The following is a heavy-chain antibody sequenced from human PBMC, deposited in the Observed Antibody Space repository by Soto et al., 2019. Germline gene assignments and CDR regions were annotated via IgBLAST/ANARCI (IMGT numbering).Heavy chain of an antibody. CDR2: ISPLKGRT. CDR1: GYTFTSYG. J-gene: IGHJ1*01. V-gene: IGHV1-18*04. D-gene: IGHD4-17*01. Sequence: QVQLVQSGPDLKRPGASMKVSCKASGYTFTSYGISWVRQAPGQGLEWMAWISPLKGRTQYSQKAQGRVTLSTDTYSNTAYMEMTTLRVVDTAVYYCAMDYGDRPEYFKHWGQGTMVTV. CDR3: AMDYGDRPEYFKH.